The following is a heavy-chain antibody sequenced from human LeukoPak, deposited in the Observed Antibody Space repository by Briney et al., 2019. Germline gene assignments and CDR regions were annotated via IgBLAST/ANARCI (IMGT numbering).Heavy chain of an antibody. Sequence: GGSLRLSCAASGFTFSRYWMTWVRQAPGKGLEWVANIKEDGTKTYDVDSVKGRFTISRDNAQNSLYLQMNSLTPEDTAVYFCARGEAFCDYWGQGALVTVSS. V-gene: IGHV3-7*05. J-gene: IGHJ4*02. CDR2: IKEDGTKT. CDR3: ARGEAFCDY. CDR1: GFTFSRYW.